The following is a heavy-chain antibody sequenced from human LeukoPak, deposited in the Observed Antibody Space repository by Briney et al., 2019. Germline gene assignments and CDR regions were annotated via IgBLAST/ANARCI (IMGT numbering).Heavy chain of an antibody. Sequence: PSETLSLTCAVYGGSFSGYYWSWLRQPPGKGLEWIGEINHSGSTNYNPSLKSRVTISVDTSKNQFSLTLSSVTAADTAVYYCARSTYCSGGSCSHNWFDPWGQGTLVTVSS. CDR1: GGSFSGYY. J-gene: IGHJ5*02. D-gene: IGHD2-15*01. CDR3: ARSTYCSGGSCSHNWFDP. CDR2: INHSGST. V-gene: IGHV4-34*01.